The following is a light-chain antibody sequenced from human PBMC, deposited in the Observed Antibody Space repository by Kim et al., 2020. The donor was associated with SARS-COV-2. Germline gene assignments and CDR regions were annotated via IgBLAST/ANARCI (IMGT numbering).Light chain of an antibody. CDR1: SSDVGGYNY. CDR2: DVS. J-gene: IGLJ2*01. Sequence: GQSVTISCTGTSSDVGGYNYVSWYQQHPGKAPKLMIYDVSKRPSGVPDRFSGSKSGNTASLTISGLQAEDEADYYCCSYAGSYTFEFGGGTQLTVL. V-gene: IGLV2-11*01. CDR3: CSYAGSYTFE.